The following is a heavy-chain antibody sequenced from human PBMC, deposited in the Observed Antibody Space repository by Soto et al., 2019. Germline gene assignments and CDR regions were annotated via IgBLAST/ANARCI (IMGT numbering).Heavy chain of an antibody. CDR1: GFTFSDHY. Sequence: SGGSLRLSCAASGFTFSDHYMDWVRQAPGKGLEWVGRTRNKANSYTTEYAASVKGRFTIPRDDSKNSLYLQMNSLKTEDTAVYYCARVLIVATISDSYYYYYGMDVWGQGTTVTVSS. V-gene: IGHV3-72*01. CDR2: TRNKANSYTT. CDR3: ARVLIVATISDSYYYYYGMDV. D-gene: IGHD5-12*01. J-gene: IGHJ6*02.